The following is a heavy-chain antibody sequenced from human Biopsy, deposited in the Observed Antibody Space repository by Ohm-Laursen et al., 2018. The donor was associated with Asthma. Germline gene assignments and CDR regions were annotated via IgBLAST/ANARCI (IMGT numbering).Heavy chain of an antibody. CDR1: GYTVTRYA. V-gene: IGHV7-4-1*01. D-gene: IGHD5-12*01. CDR2: INTNSGTP. J-gene: IGHJ4*01. CDR3: TRAGSTFVADY. Sequence: VSVKVSCKASGYTVTRYAINWVRQAPGQGLEWMGWINTNSGTPTYVQGFSGRFVFSLDPSVTTAYLQIDSLRSEDTGVYYCTRAGSTFVADYWGQGTLVTVSS.